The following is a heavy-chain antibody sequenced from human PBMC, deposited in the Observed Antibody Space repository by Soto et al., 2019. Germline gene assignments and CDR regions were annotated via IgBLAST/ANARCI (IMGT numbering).Heavy chain of an antibody. CDR3: ASSGIAVAGPFDY. D-gene: IGHD6-19*01. CDR2: INHSGST. CDR1: GGSFSGYY. J-gene: IGHJ4*02. V-gene: IGHV4-34*01. Sequence: PSETLSLTCAVYGGSFSGYYWSWIRQPPGKGLEWIGEINHSGSTNYNPSLKSRVTIPVDTSKNQFSLKLSSVTAADTAVYYCASSGIAVAGPFDYWGQGTLVTVSS.